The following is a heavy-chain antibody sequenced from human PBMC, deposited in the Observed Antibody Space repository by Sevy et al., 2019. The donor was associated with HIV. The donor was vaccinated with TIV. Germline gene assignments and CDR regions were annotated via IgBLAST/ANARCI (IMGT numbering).Heavy chain of an antibody. CDR2: ISGDTYYT. D-gene: IGHD2-2*01. J-gene: IGHJ3*02. Sequence: GGSLRVSCNASGITFSTSVMNWVRQSPDRGLEWVSSISGDTYYTHYADSMRGRFIVSRDNAKNSLFLEMNSLTVEDTAVYYCTTASLLGYCSTTSCYYAFDIWGPGTVVTVSS. CDR3: TTASLLGYCSTTSCYYAFDI. V-gene: IGHV3-21*01. CDR1: GITFSTSV.